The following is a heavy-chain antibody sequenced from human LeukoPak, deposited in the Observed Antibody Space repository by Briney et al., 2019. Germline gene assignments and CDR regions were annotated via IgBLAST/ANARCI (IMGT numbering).Heavy chain of an antibody. CDR1: GGTFSSYT. D-gene: IGHD2-2*01. Sequence: SVKVSCKASGGTFSSYTISWVRQAPGQGLEWMGRIIPILGIANYAQKFQGRVTITADKSTSTAYMELSSLRSEDTAVYYCARESVPAAIFTAYWFGPWGQGTLVTVSS. CDR3: ARESVPAAIFTAYWFGP. J-gene: IGHJ5*02. CDR2: IIPILGIA. V-gene: IGHV1-69*04.